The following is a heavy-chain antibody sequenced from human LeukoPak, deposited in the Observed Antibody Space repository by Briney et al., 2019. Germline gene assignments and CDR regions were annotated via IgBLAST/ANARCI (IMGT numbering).Heavy chain of an antibody. D-gene: IGHD3-22*01. Sequence: ASVMVSCKASGYTFTGYYMHWVRQAPGQGLEWMGWINPNSGGTNYAQKFQGRVTMTRDTSISTAYMELSRLRSEDTAVYYCAREDTSGSLDYWGQGTLVTVSS. J-gene: IGHJ4*02. V-gene: IGHV1-2*02. CDR2: INPNSGGT. CDR1: GYTFTGYY. CDR3: AREDTSGSLDY.